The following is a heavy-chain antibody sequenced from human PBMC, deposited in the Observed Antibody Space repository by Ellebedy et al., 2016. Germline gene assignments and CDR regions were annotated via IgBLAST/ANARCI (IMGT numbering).Heavy chain of an antibody. D-gene: IGHD6-19*01. CDR3: ARLRPVAGTGGY. CDR1: GFTFSSLA. CDR2: ISDSGDWT. J-gene: IGHJ4*02. V-gene: IGHV3-23*01. Sequence: GGSLRLSCVVSGFTFSSLAMSWVRQSPGKGLEWVASISDSGDWTDYADSVKGRFTISRENSKSTLFLHTNSLRVDDTAVYYCARLRPVAGTGGYWGQGTLVTVSS.